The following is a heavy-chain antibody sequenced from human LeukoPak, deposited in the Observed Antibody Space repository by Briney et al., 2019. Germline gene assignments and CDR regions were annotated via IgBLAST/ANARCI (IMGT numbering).Heavy chain of an antibody. Sequence: PGRSLRLSCAASGFTFSSYGMHWVRQAPGKGLEWVAVISYDGSNKYYADSVKGRFTISRDNSKNTLYLQMNSLRAEDTAVYNCAKGRGWYYYYYMDVWGKGTTVTVSS. J-gene: IGHJ6*03. D-gene: IGHD3-10*01. CDR3: AKGRGWYYYYYMDV. CDR2: ISYDGSNK. V-gene: IGHV3-30*18. CDR1: GFTFSSYG.